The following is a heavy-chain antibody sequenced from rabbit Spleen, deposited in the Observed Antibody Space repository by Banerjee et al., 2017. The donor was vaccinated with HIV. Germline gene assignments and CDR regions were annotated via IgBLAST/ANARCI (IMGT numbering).Heavy chain of an antibody. CDR1: GFSFSSGYY. CDR2: IGTGSGGT. CDR3: ARDTSSSFSSYGMDL. V-gene: IGHV1S45*01. J-gene: IGHJ6*01. D-gene: IGHD1-1*01. Sequence: QQQLVESGGGLVKPGASLTLTCKASGFSFSSGYYISWVRQAPGKGLEWIGCIGTGSGGTYYASWAKGRFTISKTSSTTVTLQMTSLTAADTATYFCARDTSSSFSSYGMDLLGPGTLVTVS.